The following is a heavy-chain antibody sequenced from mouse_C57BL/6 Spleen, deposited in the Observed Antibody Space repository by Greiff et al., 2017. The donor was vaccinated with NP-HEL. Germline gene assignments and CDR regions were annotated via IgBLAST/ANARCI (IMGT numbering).Heavy chain of an antibody. J-gene: IGHJ4*01. CDR2: IHPNSGST. V-gene: IGHV1-64*01. CDR3: ARETADYGSSYDAMDY. D-gene: IGHD1-1*01. CDR1: GYTFTSYW. Sequence: QVQLQQPGAELVKPGASVKLSCKASGYTFTSYWMHWVKQRPGQGLEWIGMIHPNSGSTNYNEKFKSKATLTVDKSSSTAYMQLSSLTSEDSAVYYCARETADYGSSYDAMDYWGQGTSVTVSS.